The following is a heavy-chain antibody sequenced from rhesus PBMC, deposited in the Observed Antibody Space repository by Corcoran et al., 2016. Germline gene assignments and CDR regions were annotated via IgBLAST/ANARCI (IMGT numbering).Heavy chain of an antibody. CDR1: GYTVTDHY. V-gene: IGHV1-111*02. Sequence: EVQLVQSGAEVKKPGATVKISCKASGYTVTDHYLNWVRQAPGKGLGGGGGVAPEEGEADCAQKFQDRVTIPADMSRGTAYMERSRLRAEDAAVYYCARATVLGSLDVWGRGVLVTVSS. D-gene: IGHD3-9*01. J-gene: IGHJ5-2*02. CDR2: VAPEEGEA. CDR3: ARATVLGSLDV.